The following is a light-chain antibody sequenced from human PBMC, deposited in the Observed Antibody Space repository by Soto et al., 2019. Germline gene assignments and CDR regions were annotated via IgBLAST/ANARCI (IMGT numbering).Light chain of an antibody. Sequence: QSALTQPRSVSGSPGQSGTISCTGTSSDVGAYNCVSWYQQHPGKAPKLMIYDVSKRPSWVPDRFSGAQSGNTASLTIAGLQADDEADYYCCSYAGSNTHVVFGGGPKVTVL. CDR2: DVS. CDR3: CSYAGSNTHVV. J-gene: IGLJ2*01. CDR1: SSDVGAYNC. V-gene: IGLV2-11*01.